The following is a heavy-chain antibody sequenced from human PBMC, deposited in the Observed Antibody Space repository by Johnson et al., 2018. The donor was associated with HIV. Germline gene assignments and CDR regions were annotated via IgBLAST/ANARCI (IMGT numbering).Heavy chain of an antibody. CDR2: IYSGGST. D-gene: IGHD2-15*01. CDR1: GFTVSNYY. Sequence: VQLVESGGGLVQPGGSLRLSCAASGFTVSNYYMTWVRQSPGKGLEWVSVIYSGGSTYYADSVKGRFTISRDTSKNTLYLQMNSLKTEDTAVYYCTTDDVVPPAFDIWGQGTMGTVSS. V-gene: IGHV3-66*01. J-gene: IGHJ3*02. CDR3: TTDDVVPPAFDI.